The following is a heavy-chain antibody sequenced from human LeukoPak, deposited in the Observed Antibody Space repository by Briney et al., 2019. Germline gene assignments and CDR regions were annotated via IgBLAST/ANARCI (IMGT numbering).Heavy chain of an antibody. CDR1: GGTFSSYA. D-gene: IGHD5-18*01. Sequence: SVNVSCKASGGTFSSYAISGVRQAPGQGLEWMGRIIPILGIANYAQKFQGRVTITADKSTSTAYMELSSLRSEDTAVYYCARDPDTAMVTSGVSDYWGQGTLVTVSS. V-gene: IGHV1-69*04. J-gene: IGHJ4*02. CDR3: ARDPDTAMVTSGVSDY. CDR2: IIPILGIA.